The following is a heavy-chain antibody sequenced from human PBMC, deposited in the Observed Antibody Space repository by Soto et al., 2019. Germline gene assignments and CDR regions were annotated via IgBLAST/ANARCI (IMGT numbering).Heavy chain of an antibody. V-gene: IGHV3-23*01. CDR1: LFPFSSHP. CDR2: ISGSGGSR. CDR3: TKAQERGSYDGGVDS. Sequence: GWSLRLSCAASLFPFSSHPMNWVRQGRGKGLEWVATISGSGGSRIYTDSVGGRLTISRDNSKNTVYLQMNSLRAEDSSLYFLTKAQERGSYDGGVDSGARGTLVNV. J-gene: IGHJ1*01. D-gene: IGHD5-12*01.